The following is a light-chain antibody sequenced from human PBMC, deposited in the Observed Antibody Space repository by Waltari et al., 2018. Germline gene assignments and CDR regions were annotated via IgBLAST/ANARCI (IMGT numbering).Light chain of an antibody. Sequence: SYELTQPPSVSVSPGQTASITCSGDRLGDKYACWFQQKPGQSPVMVIYQDTKRPSGIPERVYGSNFGNTATLTISGTQAMDEADYYCQAWDSRAALYVFGTGTKVTVL. CDR1: RLGDKY. CDR3: QAWDSRAALYV. J-gene: IGLJ1*01. V-gene: IGLV3-1*01. CDR2: QDT.